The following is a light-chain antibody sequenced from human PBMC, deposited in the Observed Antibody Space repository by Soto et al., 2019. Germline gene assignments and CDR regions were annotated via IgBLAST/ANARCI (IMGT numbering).Light chain of an antibody. V-gene: IGKV1-5*01. J-gene: IGKJ2*02. Sequence: DIQMTQSPSTLSASVGDRVIITCRASQTISSWLAWYQQKPGKAPKLLIYDASSLESGVPSRFSGSGSGTEFTLTIASLQPEDFASYYCQQYYSYRCTFGQGTKLEIK. CDR2: DAS. CDR1: QTISSW. CDR3: QQYYSYRCT.